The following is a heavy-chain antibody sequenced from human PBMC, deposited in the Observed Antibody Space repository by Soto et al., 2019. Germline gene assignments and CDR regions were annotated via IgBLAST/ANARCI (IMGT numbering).Heavy chain of an antibody. D-gene: IGHD6-25*01. CDR3: ASMWSGYNSH. V-gene: IGHV4-34*01. CDR2: INHSGST. J-gene: IGHJ4*02. CDR1: GGSFSGYY. Sequence: QVQLPQWGAGLLKPSETLSLTCAVYGGSFSGYYWSWIRQPPGKGLEWIGEINHSGSTNYNPSLNSRVTISVDTSKNQFSLILSSVTAADTAVYYCASMWSGYNSHWGQGTLVTVSS.